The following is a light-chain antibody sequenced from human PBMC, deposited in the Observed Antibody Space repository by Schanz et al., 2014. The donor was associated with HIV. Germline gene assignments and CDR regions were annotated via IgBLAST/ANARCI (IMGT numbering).Light chain of an antibody. CDR1: NSDVGGYNF. J-gene: IGLJ2*01. V-gene: IGLV2-8*01. CDR2: EVD. Sequence: QSALTQPASLSGSPGQSITISCTEINSDVGGYNFVSWYQQHPGKAPKLMIYEVDKRPSGVPDRFSGSKSGNTASLTVSGLQAEDEADYYCSSYAGNSNNLNVVFGGGTKLTVL. CDR3: SSYAGNSNNLNVV.